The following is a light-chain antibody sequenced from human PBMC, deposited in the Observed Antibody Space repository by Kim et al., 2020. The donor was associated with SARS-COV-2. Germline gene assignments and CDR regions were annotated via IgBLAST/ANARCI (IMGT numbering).Light chain of an antibody. J-gene: IGKJ1*01. Sequence: WPGGRATLSCWASQRVGSSCLAWYQQQTGQAARLLIYNASNRATGIPDGFSGSGSGTDVSLTISRVQPEEFAVYYCQQYGDSPRTFGQGTKVDIK. CDR2: NAS. CDR1: QRVGSSC. CDR3: QQYGDSPRT. V-gene: IGKV3D-20*01.